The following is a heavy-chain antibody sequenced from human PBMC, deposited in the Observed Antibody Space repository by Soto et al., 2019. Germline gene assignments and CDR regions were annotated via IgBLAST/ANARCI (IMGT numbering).Heavy chain of an antibody. CDR1: GFSFSSYW. CDR3: AKGSSSSRPYYFEY. Sequence: GGSLRLSCAASGFSFSSYWMSWVRQAPGKGLEWVANIKPDGSEGYYADSVKGRFTISRDNSKNTLYAEVSSLRADDSAVYYCAKGSSSSRPYYFEYWGQGALVTVSS. J-gene: IGHJ4*02. CDR2: IKPDGSEG. V-gene: IGHV3-7*05. D-gene: IGHD3-3*01.